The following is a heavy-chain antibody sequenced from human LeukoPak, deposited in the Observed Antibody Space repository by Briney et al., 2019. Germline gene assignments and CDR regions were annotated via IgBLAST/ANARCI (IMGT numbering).Heavy chain of an antibody. CDR3: AKSSLTSWDWPNDY. CDR1: GFTFSSYG. V-gene: IGHV3-30*18. Sequence: PGRSLRPSCAASGFTFSSYGMHWVRQAPGKGLEWVAVISYDGSNKYYADSVKGLFTISRDNSKNTLYLQMNSLRAEDTAVYYCAKSSLTSWDWPNDYWGQGTLVTVSS. CDR2: ISYDGSNK. J-gene: IGHJ4*02. D-gene: IGHD3/OR15-3a*01.